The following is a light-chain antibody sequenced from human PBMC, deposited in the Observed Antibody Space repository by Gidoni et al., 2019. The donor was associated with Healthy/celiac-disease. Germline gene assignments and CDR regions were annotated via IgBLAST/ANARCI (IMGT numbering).Light chain of an antibody. CDR1: QSVSSY. J-gene: IGKJ2*01. CDR3: QQRSNWPL. V-gene: IGKV3-11*01. CDR2: DAS. Sequence: IVLTQSPATLSLSHGARATLPCRASQSVSSYLAWYQQKPGQAPRLLIYDASNRATGIPARFSGSGSGTDFTLTISSLEPEDFAVYYCQQRSNWPLFGQGTKLEIK.